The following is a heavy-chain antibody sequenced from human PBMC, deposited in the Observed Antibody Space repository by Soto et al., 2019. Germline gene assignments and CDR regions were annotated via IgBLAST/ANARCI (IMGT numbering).Heavy chain of an antibody. V-gene: IGHV3-74*01. D-gene: IGHD1-7*01. J-gene: IGHJ6*03. CDR2: INSDGSST. CDR1: GFTFSSYW. Sequence: EVQLVESGGGLVQPGGSLRLSCAASGFTFSSYWMHWVRQAPGKGLVWVSRINSDGSSTSYADSVKGRFTISRDNAKNTLYLQMNSLRAEDTAVYYCARETELIYYYYYMDVWGKGTTVTVSS. CDR3: ARETELIYYYYYMDV.